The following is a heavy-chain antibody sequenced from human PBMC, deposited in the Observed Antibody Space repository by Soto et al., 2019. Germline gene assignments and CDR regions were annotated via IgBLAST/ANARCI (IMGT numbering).Heavy chain of an antibody. CDR3: AKGMSGSYSYNWFDP. CDR2: IGGSGDST. D-gene: IGHD1-26*01. J-gene: IGHJ5*02. Sequence: EVQLLESGGGLVQPGGSLRLSCAASRFTFSRYAMSWVRQAPGKGLEWVSAIGGSGDSTFYADSVKGRLTIYRDNSKNTLYLQMNTLRAEDTAVYYCAKGMSGSYSYNWFDPWGQGTLVTVSS. V-gene: IGHV3-23*01. CDR1: RFTFSRYA.